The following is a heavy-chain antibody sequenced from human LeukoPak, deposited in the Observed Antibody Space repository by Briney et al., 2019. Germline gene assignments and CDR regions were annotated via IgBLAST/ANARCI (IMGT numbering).Heavy chain of an antibody. CDR2: INPSDSYT. V-gene: IGHV5-10-1*01. Sequence: ESLRISRKGSGYSFTSYWISWVRQMPGKGLEWMGRINPSDSYTNYNPSFQGHVTFSVDKSIATAYLQWTTLKASDTAMYYCARGGWLDDYWGQGTLVTVSS. J-gene: IGHJ4*02. CDR3: ARGGWLDDY. D-gene: IGHD6-19*01. CDR1: GYSFTSYW.